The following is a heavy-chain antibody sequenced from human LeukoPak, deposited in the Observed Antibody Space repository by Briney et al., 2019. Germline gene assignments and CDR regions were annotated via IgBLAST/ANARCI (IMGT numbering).Heavy chain of an antibody. V-gene: IGHV4-31*03. Sequence: PSQTLSLTCTVSGGSISSGGYYWSWIRQHPGKGPEWIGYIYYSGSTYYNPSLKSRVTISVDTSKNQFSLKLSSVTAADTAVYYCARDRMDCSSTSCYTGSDYYYYMDVWGKGTTVTVSS. CDR2: IYYSGST. J-gene: IGHJ6*03. D-gene: IGHD2-2*02. CDR1: GGSISSGGYY. CDR3: ARDRMDCSSTSCYTGSDYYYYMDV.